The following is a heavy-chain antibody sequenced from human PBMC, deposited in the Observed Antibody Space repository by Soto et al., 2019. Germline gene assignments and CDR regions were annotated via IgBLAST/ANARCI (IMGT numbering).Heavy chain of an antibody. V-gene: IGHV1-18*01. J-gene: IGHJ4*01. D-gene: IGHD3-22*01. CDR2: ISAYNGNT. CDR3: ARDGYYDSSGYLSNDY. Sequence: ASVKVSCKASGYTFTSYGISWVRQAPGQGLEWMGWISAYNGNTNYAQKLQGRVTMTTDTSTSTAYMELRSLRSDDTAVCYCARDGYYDSSGYLSNDYWGHGTLVPVSS. CDR1: GYTFTSYG.